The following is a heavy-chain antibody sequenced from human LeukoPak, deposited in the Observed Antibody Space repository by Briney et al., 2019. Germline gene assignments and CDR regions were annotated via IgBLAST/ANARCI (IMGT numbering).Heavy chain of an antibody. Sequence: SETLSLTCTVSGGSINTYFWSWIRQPPGKGLEWIGYIYYSGSTNYNPSLKSRVTISIDTSKNQISLKLSSVTAADTAVYYCARGRISSSYWGQGTLVTVSS. V-gene: IGHV4-59*01. CDR3: ARGRISSSY. J-gene: IGHJ4*02. CDR2: IYYSGST. D-gene: IGHD6-13*01. CDR1: GGSINTYF.